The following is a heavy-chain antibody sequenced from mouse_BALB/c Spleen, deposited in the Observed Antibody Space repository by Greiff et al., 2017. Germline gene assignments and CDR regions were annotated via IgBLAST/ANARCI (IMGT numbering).Heavy chain of an antibody. CDR1: GYTFTDYY. V-gene: IGHV1-77*01. Sequence: VMVVESGAELARPGASVKLSCKASGYTFTDYYINWVKQRTGQGLEWIGEIYPGSGNTYYNEKFKGKATLTADKSSSTAYMQLSSLTSEDSAVYFCARWGEAWFAYWGQGTLVTVSA. J-gene: IGHJ3*01. CDR2: IYPGSGNT. CDR3: ARWGEAWFAY.